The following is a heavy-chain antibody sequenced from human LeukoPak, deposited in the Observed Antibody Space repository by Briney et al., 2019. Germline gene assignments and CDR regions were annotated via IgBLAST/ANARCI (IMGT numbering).Heavy chain of an antibody. CDR3: AKDLYYDSSGYYYAVFDY. CDR2: ISGSGGST. J-gene: IGHJ4*02. D-gene: IGHD3-22*01. V-gene: IGHV3-23*01. Sequence: GGSLRLSCAASGFTFSSYAMSWVRQAPGKGLEWVSAISGSGGSTYYADSVKGRFTISRDNSKNTLYLQMNSLRAEDTAVYYCAKDLYYDSSGYYYAVFDYWGQGTLVTVSS. CDR1: GFTFSSYA.